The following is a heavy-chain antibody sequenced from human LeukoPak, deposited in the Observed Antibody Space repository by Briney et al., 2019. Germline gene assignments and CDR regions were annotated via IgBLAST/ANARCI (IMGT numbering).Heavy chain of an antibody. V-gene: IGHV3-33*01. Sequence: GGSLRLSCAASGFTFSSYGMHWVRQAPGKGLEWVAVIWYDGGNKYYADSVKGRFTISRDNSKNTLYLQMNSLRAEDTAVYYCARGRIQLWTYYGMDVWGQGTTVTVSS. CDR3: ARGRIQLWTYYGMDV. CDR2: IWYDGGNK. J-gene: IGHJ6*02. D-gene: IGHD5-18*01. CDR1: GFTFSSYG.